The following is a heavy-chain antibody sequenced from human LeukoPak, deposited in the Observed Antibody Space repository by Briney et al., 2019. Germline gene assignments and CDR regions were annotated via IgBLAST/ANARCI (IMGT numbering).Heavy chain of an antibody. CDR1: GHTLTELS. D-gene: IGHD2-15*01. CDR3: VTDRGAINAFDI. Sequence: ASVKVSCKVSGHTLTELSIHWVRQAPGKGLEWMGRFDPGDGERVYAQRLQGRVSTTEDTSTDTAYMDLRSLRSEDTAMYYCVTDRGAINAFDIWGQGTMVTVSS. V-gene: IGHV1-24*01. CDR2: FDPGDGER. J-gene: IGHJ3*02.